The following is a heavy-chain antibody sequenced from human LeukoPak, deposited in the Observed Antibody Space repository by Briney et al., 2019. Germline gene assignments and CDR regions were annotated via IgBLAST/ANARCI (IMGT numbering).Heavy chain of an antibody. V-gene: IGHV4-39*01. Sequence: SETLSLTCTVSGGSISGSSYYWGWIRQPPGKGLEWIGSIYYSGSTYYNPSLKSRVTISVDTSKNQFSLKLSSVTAADTAVYYCARFYLRYDFWSGYYNFFDYWGQGTLVTVSS. CDR3: ARFYLRYDFWSGYYNFFDY. CDR1: GGSISGSSYY. D-gene: IGHD3-3*01. J-gene: IGHJ4*02. CDR2: IYYSGST.